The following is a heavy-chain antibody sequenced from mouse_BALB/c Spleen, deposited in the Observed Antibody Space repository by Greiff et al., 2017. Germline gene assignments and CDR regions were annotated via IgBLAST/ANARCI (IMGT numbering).Heavy chain of an antibody. V-gene: IGHV1-7*01. Sequence: QVQLQQSGAELAKPGASVKMSCKASGYTFTSYWMHWVKQRPGQGLEWIGYINPSTGYTEYTQKFKDKATVTADKSSSTAYMQLSSLTSEDSAVYYCAIFYGNYDAMDYWGQGTSVTVSS. CDR1: GYTFTSYW. J-gene: IGHJ4*01. CDR3: AIFYGNYDAMDY. CDR2: INPSTGYT. D-gene: IGHD2-1*01.